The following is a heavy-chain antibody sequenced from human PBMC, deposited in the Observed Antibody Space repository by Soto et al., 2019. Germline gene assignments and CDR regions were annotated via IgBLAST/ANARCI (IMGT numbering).Heavy chain of an antibody. CDR1: GFTFSIYA. CDR3: PNDIWIAVAGTCY. Sequence: EVQLLESGGGLVQPGGSLRLSCAASGFTFSIYAMSWVRQAPGKGLEWVSAISGSGGNTYYADSVRGRFTISRDNSKNTLYLQMNSLSAEDTAVYYCPNDIWIAVAGTCYWGQGTLFTVSA. V-gene: IGHV3-23*01. D-gene: IGHD6-19*01. CDR2: ISGSGGNT. J-gene: IGHJ4*02.